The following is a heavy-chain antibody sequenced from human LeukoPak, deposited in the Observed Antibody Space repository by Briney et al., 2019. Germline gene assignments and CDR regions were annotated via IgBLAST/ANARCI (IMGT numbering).Heavy chain of an antibody. J-gene: IGHJ4*02. Sequence: SETLSLTCTVSGGSISSYYWSWIRQPPGKGLEWIGYIYYSGSTDYNPSLKSRVTISVDTSKNQFSLKLSSVTAADTAVYYCASMYYYDSSGYLDYWGQGTLVTVSS. V-gene: IGHV4-59*08. CDR1: GGSISSYY. CDR3: ASMYYYDSSGYLDY. D-gene: IGHD3-22*01. CDR2: IYYSGST.